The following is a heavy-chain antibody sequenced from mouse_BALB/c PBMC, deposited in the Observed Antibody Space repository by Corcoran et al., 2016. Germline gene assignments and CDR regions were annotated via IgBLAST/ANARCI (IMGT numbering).Heavy chain of an antibody. V-gene: IGHV1-18*01. J-gene: IGHJ2*01. D-gene: IGHD1-1*01. CDR1: GYTYTDYN. CDR3: ARRDYYGSSPSDY. Sequence: EVLLQQSGPELVKPGASVKIPCKASGYTYTDYNMDWVKQSHGKSLEWIGDINPNNGGTIYNQKFKGKATLTVDKSSSTAYIELRSLTSEDTAVYYCARRDYYGSSPSDYWGQGTTLTVSS. CDR2: INPNNGGT.